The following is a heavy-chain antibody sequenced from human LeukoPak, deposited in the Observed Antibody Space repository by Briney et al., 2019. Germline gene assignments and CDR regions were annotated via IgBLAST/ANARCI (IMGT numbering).Heavy chain of an antibody. D-gene: IGHD3-22*01. CDR1: GYTFTSYG. Sequence: ASVKVSCKASGYTFTSYGISWVRQAPGQGLEWMGWISAYNGNTNYAQKLQGRVTMTTDTSTSTAYMELRSLRSDDTAVHYCAIGTYYYDSSGYFDFDYWGQGTLVTVSS. J-gene: IGHJ4*02. CDR2: ISAYNGNT. CDR3: AIGTYYYDSSGYFDFDY. V-gene: IGHV1-18*01.